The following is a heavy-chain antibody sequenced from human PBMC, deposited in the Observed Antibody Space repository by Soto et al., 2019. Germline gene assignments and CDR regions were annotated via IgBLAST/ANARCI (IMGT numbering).Heavy chain of an antibody. CDR2: ISGSGGST. CDR3: AKDFYGSGSYLFDPIPSPLDY. J-gene: IGHJ4*02. CDR1: GFAFSSYA. V-gene: IGHV3-23*01. Sequence: PGGSLRLSCAASGFAFSSYAMSWVRQAPGKGLEWVSAISGSGGSTYYADSVKGRFTISRDNSKNTLYLQMNSLRAEDTAVYYCAKDFYGSGSYLFDPIPSPLDYWGQGTLVTVSS. D-gene: IGHD3-10*01.